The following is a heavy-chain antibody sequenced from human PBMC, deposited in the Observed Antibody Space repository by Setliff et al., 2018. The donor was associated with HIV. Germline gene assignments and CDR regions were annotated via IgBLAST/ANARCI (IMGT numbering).Heavy chain of an antibody. Sequence: PSETLSLTCNVSGASLSGSGFYWGWLRQPPGKGLQWIANIFYSGSSNYNPSLKSRVTISVDTSKNQFSLKVRSVTAADTAVYFCAREISLVRGRDYWGQGTLVTVSS. D-gene: IGHD3-10*01. CDR1: GASLSGSGFY. CDR2: IFYSGSS. CDR3: AREISLVRGRDY. J-gene: IGHJ4*02. V-gene: IGHV4-39*07.